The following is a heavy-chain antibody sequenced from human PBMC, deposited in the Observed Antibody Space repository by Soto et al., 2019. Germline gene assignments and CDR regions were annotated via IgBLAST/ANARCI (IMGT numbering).Heavy chain of an antibody. D-gene: IGHD6-13*01. CDR3: ARDTVAAAGFDY. Sequence: QVQLVESGGGVVQPGRSLRLSCAASGFTFSSYGMHWVRQAPGKGLEWVAVIWYDGSNKYYADSVKGRFTISRDNSKNTLYLQMNSLRAEDTAVYYCARDTVAAAGFDYWGQGTLVTVPS. CDR1: GFTFSSYG. V-gene: IGHV3-33*01. CDR2: IWYDGSNK. J-gene: IGHJ4*02.